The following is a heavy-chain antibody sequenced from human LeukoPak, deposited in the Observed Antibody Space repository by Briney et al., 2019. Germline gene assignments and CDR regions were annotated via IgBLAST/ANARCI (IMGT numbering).Heavy chain of an antibody. CDR2: IYYSGST. V-gene: IGHV4-39*01. CDR1: GGSISSSSYY. Sequence: SETLSLTRTVSGGSISSSSYYWGWIRQPPGKGLEWIGSIYYSGSTYYNPSLKSRVTISVDTSKNQFSLKLSSVTAADTAVYYCARHQSSSWLGGYYFDYWGQGTLVTVSS. D-gene: IGHD6-13*01. J-gene: IGHJ4*02. CDR3: ARHQSSSWLGGYYFDY.